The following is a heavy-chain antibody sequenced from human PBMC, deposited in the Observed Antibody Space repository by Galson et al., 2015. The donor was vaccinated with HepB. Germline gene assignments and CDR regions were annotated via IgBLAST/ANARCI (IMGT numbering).Heavy chain of an antibody. CDR2: IKQDGSEK. CDR1: GFTFSSYW. CDR3: ARVVVSLINDAFDI. J-gene: IGHJ3*02. V-gene: IGHV3-7*01. Sequence: SLRLSCAASGFTFSSYWMSWVRQAPGKGLEWVANIKQDGSEKYYVDSVKGRFTISRDNAKNSLYVQMNSLRADDTAVYYCARVVVSLINDAFDIWGQGTMVTVSS. D-gene: IGHD2-21*01.